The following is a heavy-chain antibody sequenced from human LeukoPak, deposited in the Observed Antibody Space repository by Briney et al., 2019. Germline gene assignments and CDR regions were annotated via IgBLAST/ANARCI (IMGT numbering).Heavy chain of an antibody. CDR2: IYSSGST. J-gene: IGHJ4*02. V-gene: IGHV4-31*03. CDR1: GGSIRGGGYY. D-gene: IGHD3-22*01. CDR3: ARASHYDSSGLYFDY. Sequence: SETLSLTCTVPGGSIRGGGYYWSWIRQHPGMDLEWIGYIYSSGSTSYKPSLKSRVTISLDTSENQFSLKLTSVTAADTAVYYCARASHYDSSGLYFDYWGQGTLVTVSS.